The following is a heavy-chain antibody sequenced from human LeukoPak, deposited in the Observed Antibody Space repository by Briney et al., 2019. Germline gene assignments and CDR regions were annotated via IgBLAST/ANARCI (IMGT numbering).Heavy chain of an antibody. J-gene: IGHJ4*02. D-gene: IGHD5-12*01. CDR3: AKCGDYSGYDGL. V-gene: IGHV4-39*01. CDR2: IYSSGST. CDR1: GGSISSSSDY. Sequence: KASETLSLTCTVSGGSISSSSDYWGRIRQAPGKGLEWIGSIYSSGSTYYNPSLRSRVTISVDTSKNQFSLKLTSVTAADTAVYYCAKCGDYSGYDGLWGQGTLVTVSS.